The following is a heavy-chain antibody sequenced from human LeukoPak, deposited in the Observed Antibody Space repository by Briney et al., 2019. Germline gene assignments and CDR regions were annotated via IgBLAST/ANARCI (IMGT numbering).Heavy chain of an antibody. CDR1: GFTFSTYI. Sequence: GGSLRLSCSASGFTFSTYIMHWVRQAPGKGLETVSAITGNGGSTFYADSVKGRFTISRDNSKNTLYLQMSSLRAEDTAMYYRARRDDYSAYDCWGQGTLVTVSS. CDR2: ITGNGGST. J-gene: IGHJ4*02. D-gene: IGHD5-24*01. V-gene: IGHV3-64D*06. CDR3: ARRDDYSAYDC.